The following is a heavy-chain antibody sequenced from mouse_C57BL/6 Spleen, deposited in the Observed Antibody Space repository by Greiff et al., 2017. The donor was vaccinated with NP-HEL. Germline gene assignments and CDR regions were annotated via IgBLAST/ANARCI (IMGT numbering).Heavy chain of an antibody. V-gene: IGHV7-3*01. J-gene: IGHJ1*03. CDR2: IRNKANGYTT. CDR1: GFTFTDYY. Sequence: DVKLVESGGGLVQPGGSLSLSCAASGFTFTDYYMSWVRQPPGKALEWLGFIRNKANGYTTEYSASVKGRFTISRDNSQSILYLQMNALRAEDSATYYCARYERIDFDVWGTGTTVTVSS. CDR3: ARYERIDFDV.